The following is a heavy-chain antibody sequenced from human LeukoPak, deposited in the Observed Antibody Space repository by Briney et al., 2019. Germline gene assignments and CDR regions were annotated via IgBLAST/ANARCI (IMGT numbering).Heavy chain of an antibody. CDR3: ARGPIQLERRVPIFDY. Sequence: ASVKVSCKASGGTFSSYAISWVRQAPGQGLEWMGGIIPIFGTANYAQKFQGRVTITTDESTSTAYMELSSLRSEDTAVYYCARGPIQLERRVPIFDYWGQGTLVTVSS. D-gene: IGHD1-1*01. V-gene: IGHV1-69*05. CDR1: GGTFSSYA. J-gene: IGHJ4*02. CDR2: IIPIFGTA.